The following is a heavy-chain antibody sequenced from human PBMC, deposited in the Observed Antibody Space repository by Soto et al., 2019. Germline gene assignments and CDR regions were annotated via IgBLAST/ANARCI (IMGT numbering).Heavy chain of an antibody. CDR1: GFSFSDYY. CDR2: ISSTGTYT. D-gene: IGHD5-18*01. J-gene: IGHJ6*02. CDR3: ARGGYSYEIYYFYGVDV. V-gene: IGHV3-11*06. Sequence: GGSLRLSCAASGFSFSDYYMTWIRQAPGKGLEWVSYISSTGTYTNYADSVKGRFTISRDNSKNTLYLQMNSLRAEDTAVYYCARGGYSYEIYYFYGVDVWGQGTTVTVSS.